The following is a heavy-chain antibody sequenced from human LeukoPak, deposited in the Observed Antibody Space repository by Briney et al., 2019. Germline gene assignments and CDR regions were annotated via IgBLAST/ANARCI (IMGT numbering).Heavy chain of an antibody. V-gene: IGHV3-30-3*01. J-gene: IGHJ3*02. CDR2: ISYDGSNK. CDR3: ARDPLRERRIDAFDI. CDR1: GFTFSSYA. D-gene: IGHD1-26*01. Sequence: PGRSLRLSCAASGFTFSSYAMHWVRQAPGKGLEWVAVISYDGSNKYCADSVKGRFTISRDNSKNTLYLQMNSLRAEDTAVYYCARDPLRERRIDAFDIWGQGTMVTVSS.